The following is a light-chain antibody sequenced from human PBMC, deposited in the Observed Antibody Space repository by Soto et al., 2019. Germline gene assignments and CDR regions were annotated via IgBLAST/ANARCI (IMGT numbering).Light chain of an antibody. Sequence: DMQMTQSPSTLSAALGDRVTITCRASQSVSSWLAWYQQKPGKAPKLLFYKASSLESGVPPRFSGSGSGTEFTLTISSLQPEDFATYYCQEYHSYSFGQGTKLELK. CDR3: QEYHSYS. CDR2: KAS. CDR1: QSVSSW. V-gene: IGKV1-5*03. J-gene: IGKJ2*01.